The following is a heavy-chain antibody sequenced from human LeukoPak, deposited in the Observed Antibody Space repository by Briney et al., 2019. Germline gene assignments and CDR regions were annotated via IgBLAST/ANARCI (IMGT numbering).Heavy chain of an antibody. J-gene: IGHJ5*02. CDR1: GFTFSSYA. CDR3: VRGVGVSRFNYLDP. Sequence: GGSLGLSCAASGFTFSSYAMYWVRQAPGKGLEWVTIIWYDGSNKNYADSVKGRFTISRDNSKNTLYLQMNSLRDDDTAVYYCVRGVGVSRFNYLDPWGQGTLVIVSS. CDR2: IWYDGSNK. V-gene: IGHV3-33*01. D-gene: IGHD1-7*01.